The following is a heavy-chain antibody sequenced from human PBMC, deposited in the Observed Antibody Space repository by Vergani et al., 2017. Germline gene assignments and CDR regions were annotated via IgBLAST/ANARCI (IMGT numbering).Heavy chain of an antibody. D-gene: IGHD2-2*01. CDR2: ISAYNGNT. CDR1: GYTFTSYG. V-gene: IGHV1-18*04. J-gene: IGHJ6*02. CDR3: ARDPDIVVVPAAPYYYYYYGRDV. Sequence: QVQLVQSGAEVKKPGASVKVSCKASGYTFTSYGISWVRQAPGQGLEWMGWISAYNGNTNYAQKLQGRVTITTDTSTSTAYMELRSLRSDDTAVYYCARDPDIVVVPAAPYYYYYYGRDVWGQGSTVTVSS.